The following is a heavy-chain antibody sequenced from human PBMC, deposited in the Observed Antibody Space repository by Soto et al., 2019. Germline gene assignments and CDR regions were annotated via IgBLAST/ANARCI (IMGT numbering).Heavy chain of an antibody. CDR1: GGSFSGYY. J-gene: IGHJ4*02. V-gene: IGHV4-34*01. Sequence: SETLSLTCNVYGGSFSGYYWSWIRQPPGKGLEWIGEINHSGSTNYNASLKSRVTISVDTSRNLFSLKLSSVTAADTAVYYCARLLLAARSLFDYWGQGTQVTVSS. CDR3: ARLLLAARSLFDY. D-gene: IGHD2-2*01. CDR2: INHSGST.